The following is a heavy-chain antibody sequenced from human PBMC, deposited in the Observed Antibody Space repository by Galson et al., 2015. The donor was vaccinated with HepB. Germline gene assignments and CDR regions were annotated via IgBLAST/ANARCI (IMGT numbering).Heavy chain of an antibody. Sequence: SLRLSCAASGFTFNTYTMQWVRQAPGKGLEWVAAISSAGTTQYHADSVKGRFTFSRDNSNNMLYLEVSSLRAEDTAVYYCARDAMGRGSGSYSAFDYWGQGTLVTVSS. CDR3: ARDAMGRGSGSYSAFDY. D-gene: IGHD1-26*01. CDR1: GFTFNTYT. V-gene: IGHV3-30-3*01. J-gene: IGHJ4*02. CDR2: ISSAGTTQ.